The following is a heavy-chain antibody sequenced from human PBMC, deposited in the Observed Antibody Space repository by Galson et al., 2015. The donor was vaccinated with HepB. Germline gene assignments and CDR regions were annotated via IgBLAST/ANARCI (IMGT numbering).Heavy chain of an antibody. CDR3: ARDRAGTFQMLDY. V-gene: IGHV3-33*01. J-gene: IGHJ4*02. CDR1: GFTFRSYG. D-gene: IGHD5-24*01. Sequence: SLRLSCAASGFTFRSYGMHWVRQAPGKGLEWVAVTWYDGSNKYYADSVKGRFTISRDNSKNTLYLQMNSLRAEDTAVYYCARDRAGTFQMLDYWGQGTLVTVSS. CDR2: TWYDGSNK.